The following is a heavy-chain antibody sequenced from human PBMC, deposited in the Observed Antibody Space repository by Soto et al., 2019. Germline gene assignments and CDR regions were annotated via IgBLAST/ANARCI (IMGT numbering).Heavy chain of an antibody. V-gene: IGHV3-72*01. J-gene: IGHJ5*02. CDR3: ARDLGS. CDR1: GCAFSDHY. CDR2: RRNKANSYTT. Sequence: EVQLVESGGGWVQPGGTLRLSCAASGCAFSDHYMDWVRQAPGKGLEWVGRRRNKANSYTTEYAASVRGRFTISRDDSKNSLYLQMNSLKTEDTAVYYCARDLGSWGQGTLVTVSS.